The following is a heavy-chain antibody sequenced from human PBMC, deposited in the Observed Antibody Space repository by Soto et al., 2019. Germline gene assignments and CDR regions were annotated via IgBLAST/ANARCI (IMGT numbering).Heavy chain of an antibody. D-gene: IGHD6-13*01. V-gene: IGHV4-59*01. Sequence: PSETLSLTCTVSGGSISSYYWSWIRQPPGKGLEWIGYIYYSGSTNYNPSLKSRVTISVDTSKNQFSLKLSSVTAADTAVYYCARSYSSSWYWYYFDYWGQGTLVTV. J-gene: IGHJ4*02. CDR2: IYYSGST. CDR3: ARSYSSSWYWYYFDY. CDR1: GGSISSYY.